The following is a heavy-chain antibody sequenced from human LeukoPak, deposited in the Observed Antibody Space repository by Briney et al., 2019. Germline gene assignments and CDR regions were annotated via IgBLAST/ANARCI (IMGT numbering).Heavy chain of an antibody. CDR1: GFIFRNCA. CDR3: AMATRWLNFDY. J-gene: IGHJ4*02. CDR2: LYSGDTT. Sequence: GGSLRLSCAASGFIFRNCAIHWVRQAPGKGLEWVSILYSGDTTHYADSVKGRFVISRDNSKNTLYLQMNSLRAEDTAVYYCAMATRWLNFDYWGQGTLVTVSS. D-gene: IGHD5-24*01. V-gene: IGHV3-66*01.